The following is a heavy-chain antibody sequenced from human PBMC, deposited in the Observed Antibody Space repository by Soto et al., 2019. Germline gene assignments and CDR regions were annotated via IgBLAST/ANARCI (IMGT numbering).Heavy chain of an antibody. D-gene: IGHD2-15*01. Sequence: GGSLRLSCXASGCAVSSNDMSWVRQAPGKGLEWVSVIYGGGSTYYADSVKGRLTISRDNSKNTLYLQMNSLRADDTAVYYCARLGYCSDGSCYFVHYWGQGTLVTVSS. V-gene: IGHV3-53*01. J-gene: IGHJ4*02. CDR3: ARLGYCSDGSCYFVHY. CDR1: GCAVSSND. CDR2: IYGGGST.